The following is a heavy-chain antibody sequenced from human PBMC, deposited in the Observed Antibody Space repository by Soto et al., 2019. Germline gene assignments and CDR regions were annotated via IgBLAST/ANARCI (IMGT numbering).Heavy chain of an antibody. CDR1: SGSISSSNW. Sequence: PSETLSLTCAVSSGSISSSNWWSWVRQPPGKGLEWIGEIYHSGSTNYNPSLKSRVTISVDKSKNQFPLKLSSVTAADTAVYYCAREVKKGEYSSGPFDYWGQGTLVTVSS. J-gene: IGHJ4*02. CDR3: AREVKKGEYSSGPFDY. D-gene: IGHD6-19*01. CDR2: IYHSGST. V-gene: IGHV4-4*02.